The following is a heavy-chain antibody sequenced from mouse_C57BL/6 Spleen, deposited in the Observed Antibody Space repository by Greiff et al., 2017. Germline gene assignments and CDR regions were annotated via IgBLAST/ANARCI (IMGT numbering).Heavy chain of an antibody. J-gene: IGHJ1*03. CDR2: IDPETGGT. D-gene: IGHD1-1*01. V-gene: IGHV1-15*01. Sequence: VQLVESGAELVRPGASVTLSCKASGYTFTDYEMHWVKQTPVHGLEWIGAIDPETGGTAYNQKFKGKAILTADKSSSTAYMELRSLTSEDSAVYYCTRRITTVGATPHWYFDVWGTGTTVTVSS. CDR1: GYTFTDYE. CDR3: TRRITTVGATPHWYFDV.